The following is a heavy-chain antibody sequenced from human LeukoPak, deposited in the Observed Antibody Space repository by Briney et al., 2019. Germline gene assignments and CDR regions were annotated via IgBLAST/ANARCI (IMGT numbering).Heavy chain of an antibody. J-gene: IGHJ6*02. Sequence: GASVTDSCMASGGTFSSYAISWVRPAPGQGLAWMGGIIPIFGTANYAKKFQGRVTITADESTSTAYMELSSLRSEDTAVYYCARAAHPYYYDSSGYQRGIYYYYGMDVWGQGTTVTVSS. CDR3: ARAAHPYYYDSSGYQRGIYYYYGMDV. CDR2: IIPIFGTA. CDR1: GGTFSSYA. V-gene: IGHV1-69*01. D-gene: IGHD3-22*01.